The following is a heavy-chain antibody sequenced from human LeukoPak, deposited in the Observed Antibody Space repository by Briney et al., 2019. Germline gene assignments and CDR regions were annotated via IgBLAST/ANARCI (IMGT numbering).Heavy chain of an antibody. CDR3: AKGVGGYCSSTSCSPLDY. CDR2: ISYYGSNK. CDR1: GFTLSRHG. V-gene: IGHV3-30*18. D-gene: IGHD2-2*01. J-gene: IGHJ4*02. Sequence: GRSLRLLCAASGFTLSRHGMQRVPPAPGKGLEWVAVISYYGSNKYYADSVKGRFTISRDNSKNTLYLQMNSLRAEDTAVYYCAKGVGGYCSSTSCSPLDYWGQGTLVTVSS.